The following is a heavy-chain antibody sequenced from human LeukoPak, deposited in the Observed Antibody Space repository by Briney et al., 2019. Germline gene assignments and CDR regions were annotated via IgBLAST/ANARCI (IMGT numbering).Heavy chain of an antibody. CDR1: GGSISSYY. J-gene: IGHJ5*02. CDR3: ARGPASSGWYVVWFDP. V-gene: IGHV4-4*07. CDR2: IYTSGST. Sequence: SETLSLTCTVSGGSISSYYWSWIRQPPGKGLEWIGRIYTSGSTNYNPSLKSRVTMSVDTSKNQFSLKLSSVTAADTAVYYCARGPASSGWYVVWFDPWGQGTLVTVSS. D-gene: IGHD6-19*01.